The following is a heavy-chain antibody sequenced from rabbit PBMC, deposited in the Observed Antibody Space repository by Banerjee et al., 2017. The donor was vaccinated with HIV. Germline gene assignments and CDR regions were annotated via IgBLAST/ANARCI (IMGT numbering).Heavy chain of an antibody. D-gene: IGHD3-1*01. CDR1: GFSFSNNYV. Sequence: QEQLEESGGDLVKPEGSLTLTCTASGFSFSNNYVMCWVRQAPGKGLEWIACINTSSGNTVYATWAKGRFTISKTSSTTVDLKMTSLTAADTATYFWARDTGAWNYFNLWGPGTLVTVS. J-gene: IGHJ4*01. CDR3: ARDTGAWNYFNL. CDR2: INTSSGNT. V-gene: IGHV1S45*01.